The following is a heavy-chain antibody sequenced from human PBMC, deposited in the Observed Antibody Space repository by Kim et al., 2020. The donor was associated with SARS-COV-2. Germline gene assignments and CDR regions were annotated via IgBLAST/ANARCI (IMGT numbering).Heavy chain of an antibody. D-gene: IGHD3-10*01. CDR2: ISNTRSYT. J-gene: IGHJ3*01. CDR3: ARVQYFGSGSYADV. CDR1: RFTFSDYY. Sequence: GGSLRPSCVGSRFTFSDYYMSWIRQAPGKGLEWVSYISNTRSYTNYADSVKGRFTISRDNSKNSLYLQMNSLRAEDTAIYYCARVQYFGSGSYADVWGRG. V-gene: IGHV3-11*05.